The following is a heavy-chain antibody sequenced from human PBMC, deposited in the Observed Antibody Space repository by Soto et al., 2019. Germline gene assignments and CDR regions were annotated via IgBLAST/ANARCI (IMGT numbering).Heavy chain of an antibody. J-gene: IGHJ5*02. CDR1: GGSISSSNW. Sequence: QVQLQESGPGLVKPSGTLSLTCAVSGGSISSSNWWSWVRQPPGKGLEWIGEIYHSGSTNYNPSLKTRVTISVDQSKNQFSLKLSSVTAADTAVYYCARLYMVRGVMDWFDPWGQGTLVTVSS. CDR2: IYHSGST. D-gene: IGHD3-10*01. CDR3: ARLYMVRGVMDWFDP. V-gene: IGHV4-4*02.